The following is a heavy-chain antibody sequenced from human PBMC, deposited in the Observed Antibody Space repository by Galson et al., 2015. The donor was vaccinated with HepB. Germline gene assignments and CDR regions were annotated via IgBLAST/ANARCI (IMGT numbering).Heavy chain of an antibody. D-gene: IGHD4-11*01. CDR1: GFNFVDFG. J-gene: IGHJ4*02. CDR2: INPYNGNT. Sequence: SVKVSCKASGFNFVDFGFSWVRQAPGQGLEWMGWINPYNGNTRYSQKLQGRFTMTTDTSTKTVYMDLRSLTSDDTAVYYCARAPVYTNYADDYWGQGTLVTVSS. CDR3: ARAPVYTNYADDY. V-gene: IGHV1-18*04.